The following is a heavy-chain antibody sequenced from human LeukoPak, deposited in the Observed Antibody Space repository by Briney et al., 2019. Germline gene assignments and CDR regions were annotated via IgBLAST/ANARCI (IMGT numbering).Heavy chain of an antibody. CDR3: ARVTVVVDTAMDLFDY. CDR1: GFTFSSYW. CDR2: INSDGSST. D-gene: IGHD5-18*01. J-gene: IGHJ4*02. Sequence: GGSLRLACAASGFTFSSYWMDWVRQAPGKGLEWVSRINSDGSSTSYADSVKGRVTISRDNAKNTLYLQMNSLRAEDTAVYYCARVTVVVDTAMDLFDYWGQGTLVTVSS. V-gene: IGHV3-74*01.